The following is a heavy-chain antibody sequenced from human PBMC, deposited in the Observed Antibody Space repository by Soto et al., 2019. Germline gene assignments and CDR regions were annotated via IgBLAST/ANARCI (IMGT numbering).Heavy chain of an antibody. D-gene: IGHD2-2*01. CDR1: GYTFTSYY. CDR3: ARSPGQLPRGY. CDR2: INANNGNT. V-gene: IGHV1-18*04. Sequence: GASVKVSCKASGYTFTSYYMHWVRQAPGQGLEWMGWINANNGNTNYAQKLQGRVTMTTDTSTSTAYMELRSLRSDDTAVYYCARSPGQLPRGYWGQGTLVTVSS. J-gene: IGHJ4*02.